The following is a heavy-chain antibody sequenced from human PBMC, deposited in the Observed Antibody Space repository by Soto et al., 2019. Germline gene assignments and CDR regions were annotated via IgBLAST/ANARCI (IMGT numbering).Heavy chain of an antibody. D-gene: IGHD6-19*01. V-gene: IGHV3-23*01. CDR1: GFTFSSYA. J-gene: IGHJ5*02. CDR3: AKDRGAGGRFSGIAVAGIPS. Sequence: EVQLLESGGGLVQPGGSLRLSCAASGFTFSSYAMSWVRQTPGKGLEWVSGISGGGGNTYYADSVTGRFTISRDNSRNTLYLQMNRLRAADTAIYYGAKDRGAGGRFSGIAVAGIPSWGQGTLVTVSS. CDR2: ISGGGGNT.